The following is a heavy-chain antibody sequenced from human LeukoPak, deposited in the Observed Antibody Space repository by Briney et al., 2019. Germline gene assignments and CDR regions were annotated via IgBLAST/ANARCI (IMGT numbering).Heavy chain of an antibody. CDR1: GFTFSSYA. CDR3: ARGLLWFGENPY. CDR2: IYSGGST. J-gene: IGHJ4*02. D-gene: IGHD3-10*01. Sequence: PGGSLRLSCAASGFTFSSYAMSWVRQAPGKGLEWVSVIYSGGSTYYADSVKGRFTISRDNSKNTLYLQMNSLRAEDTAVYYCARGLLWFGENPYWGRGTLVTVSS. V-gene: IGHV3-66*01.